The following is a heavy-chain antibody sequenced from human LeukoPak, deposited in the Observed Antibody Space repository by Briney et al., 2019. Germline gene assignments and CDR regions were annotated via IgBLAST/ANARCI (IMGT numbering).Heavy chain of an antibody. CDR2: IIPIFGTA. D-gene: IGHD5-18*01. CDR3: ARVTHTELSTWFDP. Sequence: ASVKVSCKASGGTFSSYAISWVRQAPGQGLEWMGGIIPIFGTANYAQKFRGRVTITADKSTRTAYMELSSLRSEDTAVYYCARVTHTELSTWFDPWGQGTLVTVSS. J-gene: IGHJ5*02. V-gene: IGHV1-69*06. CDR1: GGTFSSYA.